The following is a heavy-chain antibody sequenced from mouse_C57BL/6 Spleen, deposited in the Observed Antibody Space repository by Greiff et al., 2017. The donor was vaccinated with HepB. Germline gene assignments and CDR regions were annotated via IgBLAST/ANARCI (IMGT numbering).Heavy chain of an antibody. Sequence: QVQLKQPGAELVKPGASVKLSCKASGYTFTSYWMHWVKQRPGQGLEWIGMIHPNSGSTNYNEKFKSKATLTVDKSSSTAYMQLSSLTSEDSAVYYCARGEGYYDYDGGYWGQGTTLTVSS. D-gene: IGHD2-4*01. J-gene: IGHJ2*01. CDR1: GYTFTSYW. V-gene: IGHV1-64*01. CDR2: IHPNSGST. CDR3: ARGEGYYDYDGGY.